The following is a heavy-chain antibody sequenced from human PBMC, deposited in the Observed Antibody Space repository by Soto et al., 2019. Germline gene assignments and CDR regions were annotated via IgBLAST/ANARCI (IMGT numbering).Heavy chain of an antibody. CDR2: IYYSGST. V-gene: IGHV4-31*03. CDR1: GGSISSGGYY. Sequence: QVQLQESGPGLVKPSQTLSLTCTVSGGSISSGGYYWSWIRQHPGKGLEWIGYIYYSGSTYYNPSLKSRVTVSVHTSKNQFSLKLSSVTAADTAVYYCNLYYYDSSGSIGAGNYYGMDVWGQGTTVTVSS. D-gene: IGHD3-22*01. J-gene: IGHJ6*02. CDR3: NLYYYDSSGSIGAGNYYGMDV.